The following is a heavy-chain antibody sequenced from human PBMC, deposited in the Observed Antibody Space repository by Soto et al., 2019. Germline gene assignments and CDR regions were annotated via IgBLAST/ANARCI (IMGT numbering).Heavy chain of an antibody. CDR1: GFTFSSYG. J-gene: IGHJ4*02. Sequence: QVQLVESGGGVVQPGRSLRLSCAASGFTFSSYGMHWVRQAPGKGLEWVALIWSDGSNKYYADSVKGRFTISRDNSKNTLFLQINSVRAEDTAVYYCARVSDSGVLLWFGGQGNLVTVSS. CDR2: IWSDGSNK. V-gene: IGHV3-33*01. CDR3: ARVSDSGVLLWF. D-gene: IGHD3-10*01.